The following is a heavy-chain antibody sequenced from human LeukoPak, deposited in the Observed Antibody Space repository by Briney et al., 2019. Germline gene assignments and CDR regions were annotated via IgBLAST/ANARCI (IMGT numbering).Heavy chain of an antibody. D-gene: IGHD3-3*01. CDR2: IYHSGST. CDR1: GYSISSGYY. V-gene: IGHV4-38-2*02. Sequence: SETLSLTCTVSGYSISSGYYWGWIRQPPGKGLEWIGSIYHSGSTYYNPSLKSRVTISVDTSKNQFSLKLSSVTAADTAVYYCARDRIRITIFGVVIDPFDYWGQGTLVTVSS. J-gene: IGHJ4*02. CDR3: ARDRIRITIFGVVIDPFDY.